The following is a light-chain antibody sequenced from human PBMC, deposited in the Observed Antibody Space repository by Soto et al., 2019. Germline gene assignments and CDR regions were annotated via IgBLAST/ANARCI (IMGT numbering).Light chain of an antibody. CDR2: SNN. V-gene: IGLV1-44*01. J-gene: IGLJ2*01. CDR1: SSNIGINT. Sequence: QSVLTQPPSASGTPGQRVTISCSGGSSNIGINTVNWYQQLPGTAPKVLIYSNNQRPSGVPDRFSGSKSGTSASLAINGLRSEDEADYCCAAWDDSLSGVVFGGGTKVTVL. CDR3: AAWDDSLSGVV.